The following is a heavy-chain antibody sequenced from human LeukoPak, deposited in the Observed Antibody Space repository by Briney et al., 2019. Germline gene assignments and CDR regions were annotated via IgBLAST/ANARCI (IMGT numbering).Heavy chain of an antibody. V-gene: IGHV5-10-1*01. CDR1: GYSFTSYW. D-gene: IGHD6-19*01. J-gene: IGHJ4*02. CDR3: ARRAVAATSAIKNFDY. Sequence: GESLKISCKGSGYSFTSYWISWVRQMPGKGLEWMGGIDPSDSYINYSPSFQGHVTISADKSISTAYLQWSSLKASDTAMYYCARRAVAATSAIKNFDYWGQGTLVTVSS. CDR2: IDPSDSYI.